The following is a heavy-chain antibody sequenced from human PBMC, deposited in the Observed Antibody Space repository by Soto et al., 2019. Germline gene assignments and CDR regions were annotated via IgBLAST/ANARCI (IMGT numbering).Heavy chain of an antibody. CDR1: VFSFNTYW. CDR2: INTDCSSI. V-gene: IGHV3-74*01. Sequence: WLSXRLSWSAAVFSFNTYWIHWVRHAPGKGRVWVSRINTDCSSIIYVDSVKGRFTISRDNAKNTLYLQMNNLRAEDTAVYYCARPPPKIVEAGTNRYHFDIWGQGPRVTVSS. J-gene: IGHJ4*02. CDR3: ARPPPKIVEAGTNRYHFDI. D-gene: IGHD1-26*01.